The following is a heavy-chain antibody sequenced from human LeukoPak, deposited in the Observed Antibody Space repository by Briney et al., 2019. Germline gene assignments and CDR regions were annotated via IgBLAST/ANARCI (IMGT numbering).Heavy chain of an antibody. CDR2: IYYSGST. CDR1: GGSISSHY. V-gene: IGHV4-59*08. Sequence: SETLSLTCTVSGGSISSHYWSWIRQPPGKGLEWIGYIYYSGSTNYNPSLKSRVTISVDTSKNQFSLKLSSVTAADTAVYYCARHAFYSNYRNDAFDIWGQGTMVTVSS. J-gene: IGHJ3*02. CDR3: ARHAFYSNYRNDAFDI. D-gene: IGHD4-11*01.